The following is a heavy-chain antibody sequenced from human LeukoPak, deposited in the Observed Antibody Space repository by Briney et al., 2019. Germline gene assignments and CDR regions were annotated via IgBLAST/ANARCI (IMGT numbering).Heavy chain of an antibody. D-gene: IGHD3-10*01. V-gene: IGHV3-66*01. J-gene: IGHJ4*02. CDR1: GFTVSSNY. CDR2: IYSGGST. CDR3: ARGTATMVDY. Sequence: GGPLRLSCAASGFTVSSNYMSWVRQAPGRGLEWVSVIYSGGSTYYADSVKGRFTISRDNSKNTLFLQMNSLRAGDTAVYYCARGTATMVDYWGQGTLVTVSS.